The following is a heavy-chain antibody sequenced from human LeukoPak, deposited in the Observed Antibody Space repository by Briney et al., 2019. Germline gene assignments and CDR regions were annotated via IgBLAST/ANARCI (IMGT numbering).Heavy chain of an antibody. J-gene: IGHJ5*02. V-gene: IGHV1-69*13. CDR2: IIPIFGTA. Sequence: SVKVSCKASGGTFTSYAISWVRQAPGQGLEWMGGIIPIFGTANYAQKFQGRVTITADESTSTAYMELSSLRSEDTAVYYCARAGGYDYGDYSRDPWGQGTLVTVSS. CDR3: ARAGGYDYGDYSRDP. CDR1: GGTFTSYA. D-gene: IGHD4-17*01.